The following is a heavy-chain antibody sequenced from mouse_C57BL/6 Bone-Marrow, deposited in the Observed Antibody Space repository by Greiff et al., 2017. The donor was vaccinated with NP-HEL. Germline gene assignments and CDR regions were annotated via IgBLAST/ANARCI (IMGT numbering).Heavy chain of an antibody. CDR3: ALDSSVHFDY. CDR1: GYAFSSSW. J-gene: IGHJ2*01. CDR2: IYPGDGDT. Sequence: QVQLQQSGPELVKPGASVTISCKASGYAFSSSWMNWVKQRPGKGLEWIGRIYPGDGDTNYNGKFKGKATLTADKSSSTAYMQLSSLTSEDSAVYCCALDSSVHFDYWGQGTTLTVSS. V-gene: IGHV1-82*01. D-gene: IGHD3-2*02.